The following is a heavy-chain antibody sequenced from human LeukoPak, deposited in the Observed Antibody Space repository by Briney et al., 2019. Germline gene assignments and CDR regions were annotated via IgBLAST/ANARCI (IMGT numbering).Heavy chain of an antibody. CDR1: GFTFSSYA. V-gene: IGHV3-23*01. CDR3: AKAKGVIYFDY. D-gene: IGHD3-10*01. CDR2: ISGSGGAT. Sequence: GGSLTLSCAASGFTFSSYAMTWLRQAPGKGLVWVSAISGSGGATYYADSVKGRFTISRDNSKNTLYLQMNSLRAEDTAVYYCAKAKGVIYFDYWGQGTLVTVSS. J-gene: IGHJ4*02.